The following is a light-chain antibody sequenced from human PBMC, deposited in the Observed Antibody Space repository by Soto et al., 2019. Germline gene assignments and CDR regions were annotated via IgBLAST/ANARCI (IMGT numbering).Light chain of an antibody. CDR2: GAS. V-gene: IGKV3-20*01. CDR1: QVFSSSY. Sequence: EIVVTQSPGTLSLSPGERATLSCRASQVFSSSYLAWYQQKPGQAPRLLIYGASGRATGIPDRFSGSGSGTDFTLTISRLEPEDFAVYYCQQYGISPMYTFGQGTKLEIK. CDR3: QQYGISPMYT. J-gene: IGKJ2*01.